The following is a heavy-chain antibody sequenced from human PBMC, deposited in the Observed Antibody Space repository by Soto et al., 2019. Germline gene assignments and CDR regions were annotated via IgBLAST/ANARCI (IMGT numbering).Heavy chain of an antibody. CDR1: GFTFSSYA. Sequence: EVQLLESGGGLVKPGGSLRLSCAASGFTFSSYALIWVRQAPGKGLEWLSAISASGGSTDYAGSVKGRFTISRDNSNNTLYLQMNSLRAEDTAVYYCAKGGKSIAAAGDYWGQGTLVTVSS. CDR3: AKGGKSIAAAGDY. CDR2: ISASGGST. D-gene: IGHD6-13*01. V-gene: IGHV3-23*01. J-gene: IGHJ4*02.